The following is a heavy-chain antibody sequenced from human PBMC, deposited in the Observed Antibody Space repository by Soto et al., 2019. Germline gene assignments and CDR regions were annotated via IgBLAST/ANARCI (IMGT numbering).Heavy chain of an antibody. CDR3: ARVDIAAAGTLRGYWFDP. Sequence: SQTLSLTCAISGDSVSSNSAAWNWIRQSPSRGLEWLGRTYYRSKWYNDYAVSVKSRITINPGTSKNQFSLQLNSVTPEDTAVYYCARVDIAAAGTLRGYWFDPWGQGPLVTVSS. J-gene: IGHJ5*02. V-gene: IGHV6-1*01. D-gene: IGHD6-13*01. CDR2: TYYRSKWYN. CDR1: GDSVSSNSAA.